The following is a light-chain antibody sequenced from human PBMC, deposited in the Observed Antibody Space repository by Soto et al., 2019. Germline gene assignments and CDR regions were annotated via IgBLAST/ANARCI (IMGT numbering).Light chain of an antibody. Sequence: DIQMTQSPSSVSASVGDRVTITCRASQGITSWLSWYQQKTGKAPKLLIYRASNLQSGVPSRFSGSGSGPDFTITISGLQAADFATYYCQETTTFPLTVGGGTKVEIK. J-gene: IGKJ4*01. CDR2: RAS. V-gene: IGKV1-12*01. CDR1: QGITSW. CDR3: QETTTFPLT.